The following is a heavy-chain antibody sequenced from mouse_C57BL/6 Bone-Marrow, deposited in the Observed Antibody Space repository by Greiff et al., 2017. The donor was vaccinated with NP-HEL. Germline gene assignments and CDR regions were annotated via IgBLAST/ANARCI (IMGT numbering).Heavy chain of an antibody. CDR2: INYDGSST. D-gene: IGHD2-5*01. CDR3: AREGYYSNFWYFDV. CDR1: GFTFSDYY. J-gene: IGHJ1*03. V-gene: IGHV5-16*01. Sequence: EVHLVESEGGLVQPGSSMKLSCTASGFTFSDYYMAWVRQVPEKGLEWVANINYDGSSTYYLDSLKSRFIISRDNAKNILYLQMSSLKSEDTATYYCAREGYYSNFWYFDVWGTGTTVTVSS.